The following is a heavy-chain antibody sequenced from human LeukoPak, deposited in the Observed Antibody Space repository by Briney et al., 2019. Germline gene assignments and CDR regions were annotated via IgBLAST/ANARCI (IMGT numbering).Heavy chain of an antibody. Sequence: SETLSLTCTVSGVSFSGSYHFWGWIRQPPGKGLEWIGSIFYSGGTYYNPSLKSRVTISVDTSKNQFSLNLSSVTAADTAVYYCARRGGLNRGYWYFDLWGRGTLVTVSS. J-gene: IGHJ2*01. D-gene: IGHD3-16*01. CDR1: GVSFSGSYHF. V-gene: IGHV4-39*07. CDR3: ARRGGLNRGYWYFDL. CDR2: IFYSGGT.